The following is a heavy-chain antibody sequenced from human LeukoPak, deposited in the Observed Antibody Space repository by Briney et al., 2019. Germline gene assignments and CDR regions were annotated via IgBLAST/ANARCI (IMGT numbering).Heavy chain of an antibody. CDR1: GFTFSSYW. CDR2: INSDGSST. V-gene: IGHV3-74*01. J-gene: IGHJ6*04. Sequence: GGSLRLSCAASGFTFSSYWTHWVRQAPGKGLVWVSRINSDGSSTSYADSVKGRFTISRDNAKNTLYLQMNSLRAEDTAVYYCARANPYSYGKYYYYYGMDVWGKGTTVTVSS. D-gene: IGHD5-18*01. CDR3: ARANPYSYGKYYYYYGMDV.